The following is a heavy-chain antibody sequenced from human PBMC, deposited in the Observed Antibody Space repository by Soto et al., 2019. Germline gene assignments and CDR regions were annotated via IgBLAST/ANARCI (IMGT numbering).Heavy chain of an antibody. CDR1: GFSLTTDRVG. CDR3: AHAYGGRSLY. V-gene: IGHV2-5*02. CDR2: IYWDDSK. D-gene: IGHD1-26*01. J-gene: IGHJ4*02. Sequence: QITLKESRPTLVKPPQTLTLTCTFSGFSLTTDRVGVGWIRQPPGEALEWLAVIYWDDSKTYRPSLESRLTVTKDTSNNQVALTMTNMGSLDTATYYCAHAYGGRSLYWGQGTLVTVSS.